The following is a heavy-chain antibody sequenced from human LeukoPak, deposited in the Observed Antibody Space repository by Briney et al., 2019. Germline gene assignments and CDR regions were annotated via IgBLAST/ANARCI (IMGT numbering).Heavy chain of an antibody. CDR2: IKQDGSEK. Sequence: GSLRLSCAASGFTFSSYWMSWVRLAPGKGLERVANIKQDGSEKYYVDSVKGRFTISRDNAKNSLYLQMNSLRAGDTAVYYCARAHYDYVWGSYRYSPDAFDIWGQGTMVTVSS. CDR1: GFTFSSYW. J-gene: IGHJ3*02. V-gene: IGHV3-7*01. CDR3: ARAHYDYVWGSYRYSPDAFDI. D-gene: IGHD3-16*02.